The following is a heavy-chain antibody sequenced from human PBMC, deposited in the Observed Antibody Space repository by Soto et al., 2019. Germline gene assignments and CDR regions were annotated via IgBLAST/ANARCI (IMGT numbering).Heavy chain of an antibody. Sequence: EVQLVESGGGLVQPGGSLKLSCAASGFTFSGSAMHWVRQASGKGLEWVGRIRSKANSYATAYAASVKGRFTISRDDSKNTAYLQMNSLNTEDTAVYYCTRVSENYAILTGYYLRGDEWFDPWGQGTLVTVSS. CDR2: IRSKANSYAT. CDR3: TRVSENYAILTGYYLRGDEWFDP. D-gene: IGHD3-9*01. V-gene: IGHV3-73*01. CDR1: GFTFSGSA. J-gene: IGHJ5*02.